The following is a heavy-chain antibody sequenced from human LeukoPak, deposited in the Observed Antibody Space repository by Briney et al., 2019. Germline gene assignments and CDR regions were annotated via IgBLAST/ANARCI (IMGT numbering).Heavy chain of an antibody. CDR2: IYSGGST. CDR1: GFTVSSNY. V-gene: IGHV3-66*01. Sequence: GGSLRLSCAASGFTVSSNYMSWVRQAPGKGLEWVSVIYSGGSTYYPDSVKGRFTISRDNSKNTLYIQMNSLRAEETAVYYCARDSGSSSSRYYYYGMDVWGQGTTVTVSS. D-gene: IGHD6-6*01. CDR3: ARDSGSSSSRYYYYGMDV. J-gene: IGHJ6*02.